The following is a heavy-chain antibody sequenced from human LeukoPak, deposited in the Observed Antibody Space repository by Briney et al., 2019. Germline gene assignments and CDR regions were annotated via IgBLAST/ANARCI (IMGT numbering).Heavy chain of an antibody. CDR1: EFTFSNYA. CDR2: ISSGGGDT. Sequence: GGSLRLSCVASEFTFSNYAMNWVRQAPGKGLEWVSTISSGGGDTYIAESVKGRFTISRDNSKYTLYLQMNRLRADDTAVYYCAKAEGATLYYYGVDVWGQGTTVTVSS. V-gene: IGHV3-23*01. J-gene: IGHJ6*02. CDR3: AKAEGATLYYYGVDV.